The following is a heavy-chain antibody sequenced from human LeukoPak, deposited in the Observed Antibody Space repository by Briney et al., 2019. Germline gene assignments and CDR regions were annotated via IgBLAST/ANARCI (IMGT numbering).Heavy chain of an antibody. Sequence: GGSLRLSCATSGFTFSSYGRHGVGQAPAKGLEWGAIISYDGSNKYYADSVKGRFAISIDNSKNTLYLQMNSLRAEDTAVYYCAKSTTVTQRGYFYYGGQGTLVTVSS. CDR2: ISYDGSNK. CDR3: AKSTTVTQRGYFYY. J-gene: IGHJ4*02. CDR1: GFTFSSYG. D-gene: IGHD4-17*01. V-gene: IGHV3-30*18.